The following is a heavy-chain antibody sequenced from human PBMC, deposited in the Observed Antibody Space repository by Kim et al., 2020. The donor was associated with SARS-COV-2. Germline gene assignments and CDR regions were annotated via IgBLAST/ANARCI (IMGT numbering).Heavy chain of an antibody. D-gene: IGHD6-13*01. CDR1: GFTFSRFA. V-gene: IGHV3-30*03. CDR2: IAYDGSNK. J-gene: IGHJ4*02. CDR3: AGGSSWHRQDF. Sequence: GGSLRLSCAASGFTFSRFAMHWVRRAPGKGLEWMAFIAYDGSNKYYLDSVKGRFTISRDNSRNTLYLQINSLSVEDTAVYYCAGGSSWHRQDFWGQGTLVTVSS.